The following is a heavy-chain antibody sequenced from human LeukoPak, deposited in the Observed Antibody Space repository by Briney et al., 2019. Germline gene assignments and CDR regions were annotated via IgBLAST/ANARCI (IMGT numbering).Heavy chain of an antibody. CDR3: ARDIGPFGYCSGGSCYRSFDP. D-gene: IGHD2-15*01. CDR2: INPSGGST. CDR1: GYTFTSYY. Sequence: ASVKVSCKASGYTFTSYYMHWVRQAPGQGLEWMGIINPSGGSTSYAQKFQGRVTMTRDMSTSTDYMELSSLRSEDTAVYYCARDIGPFGYCSGGSCYRSFDPWGQGTLVTVSS. J-gene: IGHJ5*02. V-gene: IGHV1-46*01.